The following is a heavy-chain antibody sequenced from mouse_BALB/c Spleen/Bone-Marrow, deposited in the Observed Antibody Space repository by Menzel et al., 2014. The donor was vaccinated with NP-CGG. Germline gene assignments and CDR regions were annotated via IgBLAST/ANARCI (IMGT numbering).Heavy chain of an antibody. CDR1: GFSLTGYG. V-gene: IGHV2-6-7*01. CDR2: IWGDGST. J-gene: IGHJ4*01. D-gene: IGHD2-4*01. Sequence: VKLQESGPGLVAPSQSLSIPCTVSGFSLTGYGVNWVRQPPGKGLEWLGMIWGDGSTDYNSALKSRLSISKDNSKSQVFLKMNSLQTDDTARYYCARDSFLITRALDYWGQGTSVTVSS. CDR3: ARDSFLITRALDY.